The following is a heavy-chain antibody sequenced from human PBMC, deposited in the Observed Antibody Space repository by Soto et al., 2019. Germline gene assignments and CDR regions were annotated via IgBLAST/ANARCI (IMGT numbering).Heavy chain of an antibody. CDR2: IFYNGST. Sequence: QVQLQESGPGLVKPSETLSLTCTVSGASINTYYWSWIRQPPGKGLEWIGYIFYNGSTNYNPSLKSRVTMSGETWKNQLSLKLSSVTAADTARYYCARHIPIFGLDVWGQGTTLTVSS. D-gene: IGHD3-3*02. V-gene: IGHV4-59*08. CDR3: ARHIPIFGLDV. CDR1: GASINTYY. J-gene: IGHJ6*02.